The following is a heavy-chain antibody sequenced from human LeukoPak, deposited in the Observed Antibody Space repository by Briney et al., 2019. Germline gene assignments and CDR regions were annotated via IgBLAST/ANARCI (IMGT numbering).Heavy chain of an antibody. D-gene: IGHD3-22*01. CDR3: AKKGYYDGSGYYMYYFDH. V-gene: IGHV3-23*01. CDR1: GFTFSIYA. Sequence: GGSLRLSCAASGFTFSIYAMSWVRQAPGKGLEWVSAISGSGGTAYYADSVKGRFTISRDNSKNTLYLQMSSLRAEDTAVYYCAKKGYYDGSGYYMYYFDHWGQGTLVTVSS. CDR2: ISGSGGTA. J-gene: IGHJ4*02.